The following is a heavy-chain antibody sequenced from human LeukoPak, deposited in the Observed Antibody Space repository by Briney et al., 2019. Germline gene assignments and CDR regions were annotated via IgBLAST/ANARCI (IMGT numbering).Heavy chain of an antibody. CDR1: GFTFSSYT. V-gene: IGHV3-48*04. Sequence: GGSLRLSCAASGFTFSSYTMNWVRQPPGKGLEWVSNIGTSSTTIYYADSVKGRFTISRDNAKNTLYLHMNSLRGEDTAVYYCARFYGGSAFDIWGQGTMVTVSS. J-gene: IGHJ3*02. D-gene: IGHD3-16*01. CDR2: IGTSSTTI. CDR3: ARFYGGSAFDI.